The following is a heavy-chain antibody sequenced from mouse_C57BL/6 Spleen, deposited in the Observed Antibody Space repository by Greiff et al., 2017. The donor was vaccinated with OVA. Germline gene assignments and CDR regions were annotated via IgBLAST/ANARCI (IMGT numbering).Heavy chain of an antibody. CDR3: ARGSTTVVSPYFDY. Sequence: EVKLMESGPELVKPGASVKISCKASGYSFTDYNMNWVKQSNGKSLEWIGVINPNYGTTSYNQKFKGKATLTVDQSSSTAYMQLNSLTSEDSAVYYCARGSTTVVSPYFDYWGQGTTLTVSS. V-gene: IGHV1-39*01. CDR1: GYSFTDYN. CDR2: INPNYGTT. D-gene: IGHD1-1*01. J-gene: IGHJ2*01.